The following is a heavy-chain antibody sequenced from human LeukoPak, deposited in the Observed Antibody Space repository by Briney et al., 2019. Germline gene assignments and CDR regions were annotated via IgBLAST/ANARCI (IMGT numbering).Heavy chain of an antibody. CDR1: GGSFSGYY. CDR2: INHSGST. CDR3: ARGIRVFHYYGSGSYYLKWLDP. J-gene: IGHJ5*02. D-gene: IGHD3-10*01. Sequence: SETLSLTCAVYGGSFSGYYWSWIRQPPGKGLEWIGEINHSGSTNYNPSLKSRVTISVDTSKNQFSLKLSSVTAADTAVYYCARGIRVFHYYGSGSYYLKWLDPWGQGTLVTVSS. V-gene: IGHV4-34*01.